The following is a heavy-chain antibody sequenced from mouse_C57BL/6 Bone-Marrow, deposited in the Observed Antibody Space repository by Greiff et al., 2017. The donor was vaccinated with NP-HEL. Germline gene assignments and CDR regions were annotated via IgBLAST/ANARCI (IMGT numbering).Heavy chain of an antibody. CDR1: GYAFSSSW. V-gene: IGHV1-82*01. CDR2: IYPGDGDT. D-gene: IGHD2-3*01. CDR3: ARGLYDGYYYYFDY. J-gene: IGHJ2*01. Sequence: VHLVESGPELVKPGASVKISCKASGYAFSSSWMNWVKQRPGKGLEWIGRIYPGDGDTNYNGKFKGKATLTADKSSSTAYMQLSSLTSEDSAVYFCARGLYDGYYYYFDYWGQGTTLTVSS.